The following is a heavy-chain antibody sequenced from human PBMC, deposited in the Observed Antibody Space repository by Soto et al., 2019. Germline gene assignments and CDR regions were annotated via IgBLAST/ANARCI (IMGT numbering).Heavy chain of an antibody. D-gene: IGHD2-2*01. CDR2: IYYIGNT. CDR1: GGSISTRSSY. Sequence: SETLSLTCTVSGGSISTRSSYWGWIRQPPGKGLEWIGSIYYIGNTYYNPSLKSRVTISVDTSKNQFSLKLNSVTAADTAVYYCARGVNQLLPDNWFDPWGQGTLVTVSS. J-gene: IGHJ5*02. CDR3: ARGVNQLLPDNWFDP. V-gene: IGHV4-39*07.